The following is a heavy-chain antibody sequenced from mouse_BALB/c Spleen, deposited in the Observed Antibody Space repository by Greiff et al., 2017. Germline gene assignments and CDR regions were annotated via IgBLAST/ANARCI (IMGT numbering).Heavy chain of an antibody. CDR1: GFAFSSYD. D-gene: IGHD2-12*01. J-gene: IGHJ4*01. CDR3: ARQKTYYNYAMDY. V-gene: IGHV5-12-1*01. CDR2: ISSGGGST. Sequence: EVNVVESGGGLVKPGGSLKRSCAASGFAFSSYDMSWVRQTPEKRLEWVAYISSGGGSTYYPDTVKGRFTISRDNAKNTLYLQMSSLKSEDTAMYYCARQKTYYNYAMDYWGQGTSVTVSS.